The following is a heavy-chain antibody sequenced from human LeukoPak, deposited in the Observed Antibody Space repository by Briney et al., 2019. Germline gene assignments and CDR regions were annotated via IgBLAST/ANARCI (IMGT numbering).Heavy chain of an antibody. CDR3: TTDVDPIQLWLGNYYYYYMDV. D-gene: IGHD5-18*01. V-gene: IGHV3-15*01. CDR1: GFTFSNAW. Sequence: PGGSLRLSCAASGFTFSNAWMSWVRQAPGKGLERVGRIKSKTDGGTTDYAAPVKGRFTISRDDSKNTLYLQMNSLKTEDTAVYYCTTDVDPIQLWLGNYYYYYMDVWGKGTTVTISS. CDR2: IKSKTDGGTT. J-gene: IGHJ6*03.